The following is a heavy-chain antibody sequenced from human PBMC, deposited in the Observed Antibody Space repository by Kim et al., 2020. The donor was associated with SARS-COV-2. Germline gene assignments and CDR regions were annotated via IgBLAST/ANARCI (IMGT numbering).Heavy chain of an antibody. V-gene: IGHV3-21*01. CDR3: ARGRYTISDFDY. D-gene: IGHD3-3*01. J-gene: IGHJ4*02. Sequence: YYADSRKGRYTSSRDNAKNSLYLQMNSLRAEDTAVYYCARGRYTISDFDYWGQGTLVTVSS.